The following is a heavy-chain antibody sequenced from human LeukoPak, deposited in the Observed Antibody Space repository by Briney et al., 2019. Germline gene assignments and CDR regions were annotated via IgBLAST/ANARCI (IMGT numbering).Heavy chain of an antibody. CDR1: GFTFSSYE. D-gene: IGHD3-22*01. CDR2: ISSSGSTI. Sequence: PGGSLRLSCAASGFTFSSYEMNWVRQAPGKGLEWVSYISSSGSTIYYADSVKGRFTISRDNAKNSLYLQMNSLRAEDTAVYYCARTRDSSSGDYWGQGTLVTVSS. CDR3: ARTRDSSSGDY. V-gene: IGHV3-48*03. J-gene: IGHJ4*02.